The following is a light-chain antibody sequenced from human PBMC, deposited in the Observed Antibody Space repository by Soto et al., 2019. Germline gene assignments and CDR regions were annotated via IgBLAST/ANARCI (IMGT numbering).Light chain of an antibody. CDR1: QGISSY. CDR3: QQYDTYWT. Sequence: AIRMTQSPSPVSASTGDRVTITCRASQGISSYLAWYQQKPGKAPKLLIYAASTLQGGVPSRFSGSGSGTEFTLTINSLQPDDFATYYCQQYDTYWTFGQGTKV. CDR2: AAS. J-gene: IGKJ1*01. V-gene: IGKV1-8*01.